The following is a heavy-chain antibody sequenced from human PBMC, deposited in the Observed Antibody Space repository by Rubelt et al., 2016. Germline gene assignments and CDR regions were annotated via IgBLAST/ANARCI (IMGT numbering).Heavy chain of an antibody. V-gene: IGHV1-69*04. J-gene: IGHJ3*02. CDR2: IIPILGIA. CDR3: ARERGDYAFDAFDI. CDR1: GGTFSSYA. D-gene: IGHD2-21*02. Sequence: QVQLVQSGAEVKKPGSSVKVSCKASGGTFSSYAISWVRQAPGQGLEWVGRIIPILGIANYAQKFQGRVTITADKSTSTAYMGLHSLRAEDTAVYYCARERGDYAFDAFDIWGQGTMVTVSS.